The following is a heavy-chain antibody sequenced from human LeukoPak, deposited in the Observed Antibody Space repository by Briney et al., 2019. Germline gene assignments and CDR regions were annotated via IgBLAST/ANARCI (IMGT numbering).Heavy chain of an antibody. D-gene: IGHD6-13*01. CDR1: GYSFSNYW. CDR3: ARPSAAGSYYSGMDV. CDR2: IYPGDSDT. J-gene: IGHJ6*04. V-gene: IGHV5-51*01. Sequence: PGESLKISCKGSGYSFSNYWIGWVRQMPGKGLEWMGIIYPGDSDTSYSPSFQGQVTISVDKSISTAYLQWSSLKASDTAMYYCARPSAAGSYYSGMDVWGKGTTVTVSS.